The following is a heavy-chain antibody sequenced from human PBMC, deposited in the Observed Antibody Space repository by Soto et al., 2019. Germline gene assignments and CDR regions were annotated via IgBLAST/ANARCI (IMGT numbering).Heavy chain of an antibody. CDR2: IGTAGDT. D-gene: IGHD3-22*01. J-gene: IGHJ4*02. V-gene: IGHV3-13*01. CDR3: ARLSYYDSSGPN. CDR1: GFTFSSYD. Sequence: GGSLRLSCAASGFTFSSYDMHWVRQATGKGLEWVSAIGTAGDTYYPGSVKGRFTISRENAKNSLYLQMNSLRAEDTAVYYCARLSYYDSSGPNWGQGTLVTVSS.